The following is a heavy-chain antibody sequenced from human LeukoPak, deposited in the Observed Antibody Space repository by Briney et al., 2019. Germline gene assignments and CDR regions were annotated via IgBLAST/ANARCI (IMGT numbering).Heavy chain of an antibody. Sequence: PSETLSLTCAVPGYSNSSGYYWGWIRQPPGKGLEWIGSIYRSGSTYYNPSLKSRVTISVDTSKNQFSLKLSSVTAADTAVYYCARLTWIQLWLQPYYYYMDVWGKGTTVTVSS. J-gene: IGHJ6*03. CDR3: ARLTWIQLWLQPYYYYMDV. V-gene: IGHV4-38-2*01. CDR1: GYSNSSGYY. D-gene: IGHD5-18*01. CDR2: IYRSGST.